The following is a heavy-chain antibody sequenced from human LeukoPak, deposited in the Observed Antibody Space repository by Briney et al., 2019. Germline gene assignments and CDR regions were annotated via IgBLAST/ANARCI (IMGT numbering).Heavy chain of an antibody. CDR3: AREPGYCSGGSCYLDY. CDR1: GYTFTNYG. J-gene: IGHJ4*02. CDR2: ISAYNGNT. D-gene: IGHD2-15*01. Sequence: ASVKVSCKASGYTFTNYGITWVRQAPGQGLEWMGWISAYNGNTNYAQKLQGRVTMTTDTSTSTAYMELRSLRSDDTAVYYCAREPGYCSGGSCYLDYWGQGTLVTVSS. V-gene: IGHV1-18*01.